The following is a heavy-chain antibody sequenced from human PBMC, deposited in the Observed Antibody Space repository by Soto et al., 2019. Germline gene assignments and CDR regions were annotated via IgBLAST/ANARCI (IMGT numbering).Heavy chain of an antibody. CDR2: IREDGSEK. D-gene: IGHD3-22*01. CDR1: GFTFSSSW. V-gene: IGHV3-7*01. CDR3: ARDVRLYSYDRNNYWANDY. J-gene: IGHJ4*02. Sequence: PGGSLRLSCVASGFTFSSSWMSWVRQAPGKGLEWVADIREDGSEKNYADSVKGRFTISRDNAKNSLFLQMNSLTAEDTGIYYCARDVRLYSYDRNNYWANDYWGQGTLVTVSS.